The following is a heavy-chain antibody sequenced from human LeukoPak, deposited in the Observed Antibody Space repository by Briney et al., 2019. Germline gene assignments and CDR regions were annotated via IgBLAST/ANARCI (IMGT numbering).Heavy chain of an antibody. Sequence: PGGSLRLSCAASGFTFDSYAMSWVRQAPGKGLEWVSAVSRFGGTTYYADSAKGRFTISRDNSNNTVYLQMNSLRVGDTALYYCVKHVGSRWSNNRFDPWGQGTLVTDS. CDR3: VKHVGSRWSNNRFDP. J-gene: IGHJ5*02. D-gene: IGHD6-13*01. V-gene: IGHV3-23*01. CDR2: VSRFGGTT. CDR1: GFTFDSYA.